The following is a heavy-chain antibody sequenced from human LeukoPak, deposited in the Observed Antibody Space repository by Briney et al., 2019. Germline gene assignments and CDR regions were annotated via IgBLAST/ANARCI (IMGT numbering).Heavy chain of an antibody. CDR1: GYTFTCYY. D-gene: IGHD1-26*01. V-gene: IGHV1-2*02. CDR2: INPDSGGT. Sequence: GASVKVSCKASGYTFTCYYMHWVRQAPGQGLEWMGWINPDSGGTNYAQKFQGRVTMTRDTSISTAYMELSRLRSDDTAVYYSASDNEGGSYGYWGQGTLVTVSS. CDR3: ASDNEGGSYGY. J-gene: IGHJ4*02.